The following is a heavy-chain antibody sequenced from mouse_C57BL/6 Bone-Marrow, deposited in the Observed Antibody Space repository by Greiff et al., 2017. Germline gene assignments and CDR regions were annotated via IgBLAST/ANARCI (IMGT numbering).Heavy chain of an antibody. CDR2: ISDGGSYT. V-gene: IGHV5-4*03. CDR3: ALSGFDY. Sequence: DVKLVESGGGLVKPGGSLKLSCAASGFTFSSYAISWVRQTPEKRLEWVATISDGGSYTYYPDNVKGRFTISRDNAKNNLYLQMSHLKSEDTAMYYCALSGFDYWGQGTTLTVSS. J-gene: IGHJ2*01. CDR1: GFTFSSYA. D-gene: IGHD3-1*01.